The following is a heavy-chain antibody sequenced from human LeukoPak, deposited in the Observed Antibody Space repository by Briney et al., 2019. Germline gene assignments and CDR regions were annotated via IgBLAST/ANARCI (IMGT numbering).Heavy chain of an antibody. D-gene: IGHD3-3*01. J-gene: IGHJ4*02. CDR1: GYTFTGYY. CDR3: ERDLFVWSGFDY. Sequence: GASVKVSCKASGYTFTGYYMHWVRQAPGQGLEWMGWINPNSGGTNYAQKFQGRVTMTRDTSISTAYMELSRLRSDDTAVYYCERDLFVWSGFDYWGQGTLVTVSS. V-gene: IGHV1-2*02. CDR2: INPNSGGT.